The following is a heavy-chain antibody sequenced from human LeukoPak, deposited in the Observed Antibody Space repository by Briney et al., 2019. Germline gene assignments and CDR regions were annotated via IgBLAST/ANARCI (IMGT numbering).Heavy chain of an antibody. CDR3: ARGDLRWLRLGGGDY. J-gene: IGHJ4*02. CDR1: GYTFTGYY. V-gene: IGHV1-2*04. CDR2: INPNSGGT. Sequence: VASVKVCSKASGYTFTGYYMHWVRQAPGQGLEWMGWINPNSGGTNYAQKFQGWVTMTRDTSISTAYMELSRLRSDDTAVYYCARGDLRWLRLGGGDYWGQGTLVTVSS. D-gene: IGHD5-12*01.